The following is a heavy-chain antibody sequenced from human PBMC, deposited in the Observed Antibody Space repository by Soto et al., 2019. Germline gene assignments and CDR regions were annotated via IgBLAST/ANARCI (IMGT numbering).Heavy chain of an antibody. D-gene: IGHD3-16*01. J-gene: IGHJ4*02. CDR1: GGSISSGGYY. V-gene: IGHV4-31*03. Sequence: NPSETLSLTCTVSGGSISSGGYYWSWIRQHPGKGLEWIGYIYYSGSTYYNPSLKSRVTISVDTSKNQFSLKLSSVTAADTAVYYCARVILGDYLDYWGQGTLVTVSS. CDR2: IYYSGST. CDR3: ARVILGDYLDY.